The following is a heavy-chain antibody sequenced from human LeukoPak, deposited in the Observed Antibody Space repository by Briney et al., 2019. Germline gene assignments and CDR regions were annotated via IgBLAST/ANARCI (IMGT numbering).Heavy chain of an antibody. J-gene: IGHJ3*02. CDR1: GFTFTNYN. D-gene: IGHD5-24*01. CDR3: ARVRDGYNDAYDI. V-gene: IGHV1-46*01. Sequence: ASVKVSCKASGFTFTNYNMHWVRQAPGQGLEWMGIVNPSGGSTNYAQNFQARVTMTRDTSTSTVYMELSSLRSEDTAVYYCARVRDGYNDAYDIWGQGTMVTVPS. CDR2: VNPSGGST.